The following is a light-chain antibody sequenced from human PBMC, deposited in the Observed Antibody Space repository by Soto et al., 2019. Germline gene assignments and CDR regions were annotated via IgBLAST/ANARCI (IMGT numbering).Light chain of an antibody. CDR3: QQSGSSPGT. V-gene: IGKV3-20*01. CDR2: DVS. Sequence: EIVLTQSPGTLSLSPGERATLSCRASQSVSSIYLAWYQQKPGQAPRLLIYDVSSRATGIPDRFSGSGSGTDFTLTISRPEPEDFAVYYCQQSGSSPGTFGQGTKVEIK. J-gene: IGKJ1*01. CDR1: QSVSSIY.